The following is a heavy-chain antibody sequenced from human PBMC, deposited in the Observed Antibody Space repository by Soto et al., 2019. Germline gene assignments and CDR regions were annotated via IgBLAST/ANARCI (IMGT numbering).Heavy chain of an antibody. J-gene: IGHJ4*02. CDR2: IYYSGST. Sequence: QVQLQESGPGLVKPSETLSLTCTVSGGSVSSGSYYWSWIRQPPGSGLEWIGYIYYSGSTNYNPSLKSRFTISVDTSKNQFSLKLSSVTAADTAVYYCAREDVMATDFDYWGQGTLVTVSS. V-gene: IGHV4-61*01. D-gene: IGHD5-12*01. CDR1: GGSVSSGSYY. CDR3: AREDVMATDFDY.